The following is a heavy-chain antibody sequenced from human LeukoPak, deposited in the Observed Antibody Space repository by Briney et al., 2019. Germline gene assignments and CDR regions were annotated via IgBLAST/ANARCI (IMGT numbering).Heavy chain of an antibody. J-gene: IGHJ4*02. V-gene: IGHV3-23*01. CDR2: ISANGGST. CDR1: GFTFSNYA. CDR3: AKSSVGQWLIYYFDY. D-gene: IGHD3-22*01. Sequence: GGSLRLSCAASGFTFSNYAMSWVRQAPGRGLEWVSAISANGGSTYYADSVKGRFTISRDNSKNTLYLQMNSLRAEDTAVYYCAKSSVGQWLIYYFDYWGQGTLVTVSS.